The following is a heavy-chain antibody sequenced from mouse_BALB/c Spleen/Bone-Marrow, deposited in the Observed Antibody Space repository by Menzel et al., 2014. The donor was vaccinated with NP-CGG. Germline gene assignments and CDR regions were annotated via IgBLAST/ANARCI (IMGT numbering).Heavy chain of an antibody. V-gene: IGHV1-54*01. CDR3: ARERTARAVDY. CDR2: INPGSGGA. Sequence: VKLVESGAELVRPGTSVKVFCKASGYAFTNYLIEWVKQRPGQGLEWIGVINPGSGGANYNEKFKGKATLTADKSSSTAYMQLSGLTSDDSAVYFCARERTARAVDYWGQGTTLTVSS. D-gene: IGHD3-2*01. J-gene: IGHJ2*01. CDR1: GYAFTNYL.